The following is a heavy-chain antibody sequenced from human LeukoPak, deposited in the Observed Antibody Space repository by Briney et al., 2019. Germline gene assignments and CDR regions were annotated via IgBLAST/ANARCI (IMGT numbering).Heavy chain of an antibody. D-gene: IGHD1-1*01. J-gene: IGHJ5*02. CDR3: ARVCLEPRKYNWFDP. V-gene: IGHV4-34*01. CDR2: INHSGST. Sequence: SETLSLTCAVYGGSFSGYYWSWIRQPPGKGLEWIGEINHSGSTNYNPSLKSRVTISVDTSKNQFSLKLSSVTAADTAVYYCARVCLEPRKYNWFDPWGQGTLVTVSS. CDR1: GGSFSGYY.